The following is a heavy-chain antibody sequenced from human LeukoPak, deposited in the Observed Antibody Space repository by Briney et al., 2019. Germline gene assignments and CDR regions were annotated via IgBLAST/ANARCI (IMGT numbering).Heavy chain of an antibody. J-gene: IGHJ4*02. CDR3: ARSHYYYDTSGLTNFDY. Sequence: ASVKVSCKASGYTLTDYYLHWVRQAPGQGLKWMGWINPNSGATHYAQSFQARVTMTRDTSIASSYMELRSLRSDDTAVYYCARSHYYYDTSGLTNFDYWGQGTLVTVSS. D-gene: IGHD3-22*01. CDR2: INPNSGAT. V-gene: IGHV1-2*02. CDR1: GYTLTDYY.